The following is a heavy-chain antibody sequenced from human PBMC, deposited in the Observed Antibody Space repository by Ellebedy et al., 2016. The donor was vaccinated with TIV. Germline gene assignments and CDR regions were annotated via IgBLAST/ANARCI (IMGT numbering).Heavy chain of an antibody. J-gene: IGHJ4*02. CDR3: TSEYSTSSRWGY. D-gene: IGHD6-6*01. CDR1: GFTFSNYW. CDR2: IQQVGGEK. Sequence: PGGSLRLSCAASGFTFSNYWMTWVRQAPGKGLEWVANIQQVGGEKNYIDSVKGRFTISRDNAKNSLYLQMNSLRAEDTAVYYCTSEYSTSSRWGYWGQGTLVTVSS. V-gene: IGHV3-7*03.